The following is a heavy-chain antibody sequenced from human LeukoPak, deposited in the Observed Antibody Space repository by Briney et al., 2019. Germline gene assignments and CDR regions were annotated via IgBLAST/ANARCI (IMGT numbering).Heavy chain of an antibody. D-gene: IGHD2-15*01. CDR1: GGTFSSYS. Sequence: ASVKVSCKASGGTFSSYSINWVRQVPGQGLEWMGIINPSGGSTSYAQKFQGRVTMTRDMSTSTVYMELSSLRSEDTAVYYCARDCSGGSCYLDYWGQGTLVTVSS. CDR2: INPSGGST. CDR3: ARDCSGGSCYLDY. J-gene: IGHJ4*02. V-gene: IGHV1-46*01.